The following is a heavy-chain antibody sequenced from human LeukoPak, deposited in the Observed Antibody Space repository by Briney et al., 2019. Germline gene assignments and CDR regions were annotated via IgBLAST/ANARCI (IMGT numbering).Heavy chain of an antibody. CDR2: IYYSGST. J-gene: IGHJ5*02. Sequence: PSETLSLTCTVSGGSISSYYWSWIRQPPGKGPEWIGYIYYSGSTNYNPSLKSRVTISVDTSKNQFSLKLSSVTAADTAVYYCARDLGRGVLRSWGQGTLVTVSS. CDR3: ARDLGRGVLRS. V-gene: IGHV4-59*01. D-gene: IGHD3-16*01. CDR1: GGSISSYY.